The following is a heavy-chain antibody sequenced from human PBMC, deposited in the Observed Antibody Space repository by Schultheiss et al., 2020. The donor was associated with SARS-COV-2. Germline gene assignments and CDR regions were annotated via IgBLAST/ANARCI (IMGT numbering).Heavy chain of an antibody. V-gene: IGHV3-33*06. Sequence: GGSLRLSCAASGFTFSSYGMHWVRQAPGKGLEWVAVIWYDGSNKYYADSVKGRFTISRDNSKNTLYLQMNSLRAEDTALYYCAKGGDHYYDSTFDYWGQGTLVTVSS. CDR1: GFTFSSYG. J-gene: IGHJ4*02. CDR2: IWYDGSNK. D-gene: IGHD3-22*01. CDR3: AKGGDHYYDSTFDY.